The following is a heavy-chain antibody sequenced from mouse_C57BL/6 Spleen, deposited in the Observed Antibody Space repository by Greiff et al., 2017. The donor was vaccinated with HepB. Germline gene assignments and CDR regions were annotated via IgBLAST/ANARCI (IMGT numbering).Heavy chain of an antibody. CDR2: IHPNSGST. CDR3: ARHGYYDWYFDV. CDR1: GYTFTSYW. Sequence: QVHVKQPGAELVKPGASVKLSCKASGYTFTSYWMHWVKQRPGQGLEWIGMIHPNSGSTNYNEKFKSKATLTVDTSSSTAYMQLSSLTSEDSVVYYCARHGYYDWYFDVWGTGTTVTVSS. D-gene: IGHD2-3*01. V-gene: IGHV1-64*01. J-gene: IGHJ1*03.